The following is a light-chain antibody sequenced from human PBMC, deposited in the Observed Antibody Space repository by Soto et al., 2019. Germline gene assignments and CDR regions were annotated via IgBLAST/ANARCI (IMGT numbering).Light chain of an antibody. Sequence: DIVMTQSPLSLSVTPAESATISCRSSQSVLHINGYDYLDWFVQKPGQSPHLLIYMGSSRASGVPDRFSGSGSETDFTLTISRVEAEDVGVYYCMQPLQTPYTFGQGTKLEI. V-gene: IGKV2-28*01. CDR2: MGS. CDR1: QSVLHINGYDY. J-gene: IGKJ2*01. CDR3: MQPLQTPYT.